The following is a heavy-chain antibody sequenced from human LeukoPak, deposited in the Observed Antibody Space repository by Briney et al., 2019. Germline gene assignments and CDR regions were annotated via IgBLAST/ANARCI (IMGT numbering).Heavy chain of an antibody. J-gene: IGHJ6*03. D-gene: IGHD6-13*01. CDR2: INPKRGDT. Sequence: ASVTVSFKASGYTFTGYYMHWVRQAPGQGLEWMGWINPKRGDTNYSQKFQGRVTMTRDTSISTVYMELSRLRSDDTAVYYCARDSRQQLVSYYYYYYMDVWGKGTTVTVSS. CDR1: GYTFTGYY. V-gene: IGHV1-2*02. CDR3: ARDSRQQLVSYYYYYYMDV.